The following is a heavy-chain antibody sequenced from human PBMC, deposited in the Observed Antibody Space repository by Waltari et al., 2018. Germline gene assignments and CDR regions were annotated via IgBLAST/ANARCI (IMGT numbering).Heavy chain of an antibody. V-gene: IGHV4-39*01. J-gene: IGHJ3*02. Sequence: QLQLQESGPGLVKPSETLSLTCTVSGGSISSSSYYWGWIRQPPGKGLEWIGSIYYSGSTYYNPSRKSRVTISVDTSKNQFSLKLSSVTAADTAVYYCASGGGSMIVVVKDAFDIWGQGTMVTVSS. CDR2: IYYSGST. CDR3: ASGGGSMIVVVKDAFDI. D-gene: IGHD3-22*01. CDR1: GGSISSSSYY.